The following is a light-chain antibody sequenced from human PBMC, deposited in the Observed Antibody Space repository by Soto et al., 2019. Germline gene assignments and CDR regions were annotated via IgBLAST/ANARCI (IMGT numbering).Light chain of an antibody. CDR1: SSDVGKYDY. CDR3: SLYTSENTYV. Sequence: QSALTQPPSASGSPGQSVTISCTGTSSDVGKYDYVSWFQHHPGKAPKLIIYEVSKRPSGVPDRFSGSRSGNTASLTISGLQAADEADYYCSLYTSENTYVFGTGTKVTVL. J-gene: IGLJ1*01. V-gene: IGLV2-8*01. CDR2: EVS.